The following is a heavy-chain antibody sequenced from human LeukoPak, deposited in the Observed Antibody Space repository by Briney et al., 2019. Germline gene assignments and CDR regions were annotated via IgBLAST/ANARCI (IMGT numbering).Heavy chain of an antibody. CDR2: IYYSGST. J-gene: IGHJ4*02. D-gene: IGHD3-10*01. CDR3: ARHHYYYGSGTYYTAIDS. CDR1: GVSISNYY. Sequence: SETLSLTCTVSGVSISNYYWSWIRQPPGKGLEWIGHIYYSGSTYYNPSLKSRVTISVDTSKNQLSLKLSSVTAADTAVYFCARHHYYYGSGTYYTAIDSWGQGTLVTVSS. V-gene: IGHV4-59*08.